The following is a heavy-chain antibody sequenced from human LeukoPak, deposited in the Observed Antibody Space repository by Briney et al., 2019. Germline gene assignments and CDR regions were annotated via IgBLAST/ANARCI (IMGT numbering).Heavy chain of an antibody. Sequence: GASVKVSCKPSGYTFTSYYMHWVRQAPRQGLEWMGIINTSAGSTTYAQKFQGRFTMTRDTSTSTVYMELSSLTSEDTAVYYCARDANYYASSGSYAASWGQGTLVTVSS. CDR2: INTSAGST. CDR1: GYTFTSYY. CDR3: ARDANYYASSGSYAAS. V-gene: IGHV1-46*01. D-gene: IGHD3-22*01. J-gene: IGHJ5*02.